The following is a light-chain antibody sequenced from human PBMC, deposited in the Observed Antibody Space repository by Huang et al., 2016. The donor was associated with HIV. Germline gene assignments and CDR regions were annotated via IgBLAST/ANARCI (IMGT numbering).Light chain of an antibody. V-gene: IGKV1-39*01. J-gene: IGKJ2*01. CDR2: GAS. Sequence: DIQMTQSPSSLSASVGDRVTITCRASQTISTYLNWYQQKPGKPPTFLIYGASSLQSGVPSRFSGDASGTDFTLTISSLQPEDFATYYCQQNYNTPYTFGQGTKLQI. CDR3: QQNYNTPYT. CDR1: QTISTY.